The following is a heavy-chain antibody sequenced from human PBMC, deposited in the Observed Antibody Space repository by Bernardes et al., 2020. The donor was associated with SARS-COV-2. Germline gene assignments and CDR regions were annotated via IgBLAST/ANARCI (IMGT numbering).Heavy chain of an antibody. J-gene: IGHJ5*02. D-gene: IGHD1-1*01. CDR1: GYTFTSYG. CDR3: ATAPPMGPRNWFDP. Sequence: ASVKVSCKASGYTFTSYGISWVRQAPGHGLEWMGWPSASNGNTNYPQKLQGRVTMTTDTSTSTAYMELRSLRSEDTAVYYCATAPPMGPRNWFDPWGQGTLVTVSS. V-gene: IGHV1-18*01. CDR2: PSASNGNT.